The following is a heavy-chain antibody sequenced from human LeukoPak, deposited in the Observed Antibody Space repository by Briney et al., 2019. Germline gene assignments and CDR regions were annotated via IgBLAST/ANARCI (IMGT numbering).Heavy chain of an antibody. D-gene: IGHD5-24*01. CDR3: ARDRDGYNSGFDY. Sequence: GGSLRLSCAASGFTFSSYSMNWVRQAPGKGLEWVSYISSSSSTIYYADSVKGRFTISRDNAKNSLYLQMNSLRAEDTAVYYCARDRDGYNSGFDYWGQGTLVTVSS. CDR2: ISSSSSTI. J-gene: IGHJ4*02. CDR1: GFTFSSYS. V-gene: IGHV3-48*01.